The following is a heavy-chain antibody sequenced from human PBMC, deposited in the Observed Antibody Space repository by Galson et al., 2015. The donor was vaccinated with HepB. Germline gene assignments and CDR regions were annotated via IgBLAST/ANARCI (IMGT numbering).Heavy chain of an antibody. V-gene: IGHV1-18*04. CDR2: ISDYNGNT. CDR3: ARDSTQYDCWGRVAGDY. J-gene: IGHJ4*02. CDR1: GYTFTSYC. Sequence: SVNVSCKASGYTFTSYCISWVRPAPVQGLEWIGWISDYNGNTNYAQKLQSRVTITTDTYTSTAHMELRSLRSDDTAVYYCARDSTQYDCWGRVAGDYWGQGTLVTVSS. D-gene: IGHD3-3*01.